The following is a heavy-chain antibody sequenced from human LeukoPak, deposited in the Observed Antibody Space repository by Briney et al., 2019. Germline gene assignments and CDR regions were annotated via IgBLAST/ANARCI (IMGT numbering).Heavy chain of an antibody. D-gene: IGHD6-13*01. V-gene: IGHV4-39*01. Sequence: PSETLSLTCTVSGDSISSSSYYWGWIRQPPGKGLEWMGSIYYSGSTYYNPSLKSRVTVSVDTSKNQFSLKLTSVTAADTAVYYCARASSSIAAAGTPFFDYWGQGTLVTVSS. CDR1: GDSISSSSYY. J-gene: IGHJ4*02. CDR2: IYYSGST. CDR3: ARASSSIAAAGTPFFDY.